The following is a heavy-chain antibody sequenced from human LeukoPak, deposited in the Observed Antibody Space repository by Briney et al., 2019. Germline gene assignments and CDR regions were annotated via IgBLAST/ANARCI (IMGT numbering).Heavy chain of an antibody. CDR2: INPNSGGT. J-gene: IGHJ6*02. Sequence: ASVKVSCKASGYTFTGYYMHWARQAPGQGLEWMGRINPNSGGTNYAQKFQGRVTMTRDTSISTAYMELSRLRSDDTAVYYCARVPLGGYCSSTSCYAMDVWGQGTTVTVSS. CDR3: ARVPLGGYCSSTSCYAMDV. V-gene: IGHV1-2*06. CDR1: GYTFTGYY. D-gene: IGHD2-2*03.